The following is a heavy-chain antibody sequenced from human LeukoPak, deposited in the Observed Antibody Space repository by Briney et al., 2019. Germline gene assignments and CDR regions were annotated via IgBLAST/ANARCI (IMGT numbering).Heavy chain of an antibody. Sequence: SETLSLTCTVSGGSISSGGYYWSWIRQHPGKGLEWIGYIYYSGSTYYNPSLKSRVTISVDTSKNQFSLKLSSVTAADTAVYYRARDPMWTYGALRAFDIWGQGTMVTVSS. CDR1: GGSISSGGYY. CDR2: IYYSGST. D-gene: IGHD4-17*01. V-gene: IGHV4-31*03. CDR3: ARDPMWTYGALRAFDI. J-gene: IGHJ3*02.